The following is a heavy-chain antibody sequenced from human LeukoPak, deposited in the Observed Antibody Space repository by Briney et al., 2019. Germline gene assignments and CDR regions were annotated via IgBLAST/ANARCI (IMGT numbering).Heavy chain of an antibody. CDR2: ITGSTGST. CDR1: GFTLSSYA. Sequence: PGGSLRLSCAASGFTLSSYAMTWVRQPPGKGLEGVSSITGSTGSTYYADSVKGRFTISRDNSKNTLYLQMNSLRAEDTAVYYCAKRYSGSSGLYNFDYWGQGTLVTVSS. D-gene: IGHD1-26*01. V-gene: IGHV3-23*01. J-gene: IGHJ4*02. CDR3: AKRYSGSSGLYNFDY.